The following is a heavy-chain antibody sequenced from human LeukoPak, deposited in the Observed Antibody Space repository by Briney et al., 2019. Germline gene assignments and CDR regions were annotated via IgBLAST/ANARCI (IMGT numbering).Heavy chain of an antibody. Sequence: SQTLSLTCAISGDSVSSNSAAWNWIRQSPSRGLEWLGRTYYRSKWYNDYAVSVRSRMTINPDTSKNQFSLQLNSVTPGDTAVYYCARDHCGGDCPPDYWGQGTLVTVSS. J-gene: IGHJ4*02. CDR3: ARDHCGGDCPPDY. D-gene: IGHD2-21*02. CDR1: GDSVSSNSAA. CDR2: TYYRSKWYN. V-gene: IGHV6-1*01.